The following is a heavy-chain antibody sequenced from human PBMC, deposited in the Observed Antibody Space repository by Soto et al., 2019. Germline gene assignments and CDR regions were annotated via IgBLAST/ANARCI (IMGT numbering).Heavy chain of an antibody. CDR3: ARDRTTDTAASVLDYYYYYGMDV. J-gene: IGHJ6*02. V-gene: IGHV1-2*04. CDR1: GYTFTGYY. D-gene: IGHD1-7*01. CDR2: INPNSGGT. Sequence: EASVKVSCKAFGYTFTGYYMHWRRLAPGQGLEWMGWINPNSGGTNYAQKFQGWVTMTRDTSISTAYMELSRLRSDDTAVYYCARDRTTDTAASVLDYYYYYGMDVWGQGTTVTVSS.